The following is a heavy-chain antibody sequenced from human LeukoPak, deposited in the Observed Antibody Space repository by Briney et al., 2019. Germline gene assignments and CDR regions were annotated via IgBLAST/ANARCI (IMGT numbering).Heavy chain of an antibody. J-gene: IGHJ4*02. CDR2: VSASGSRT. Sequence: PGGSLRLSCAASGFTFSSFAMSWVRQAPGKGLEWVSTVSASGSRTYYAASVKGRFAISRDSSRSSLYLQMNSLRAEDTAVYYCAKGGSNEWAFDYWGQGTLVTVSS. D-gene: IGHD1-26*01. CDR1: GFTFSSFA. CDR3: AKGGSNEWAFDY. V-gene: IGHV3-23*01.